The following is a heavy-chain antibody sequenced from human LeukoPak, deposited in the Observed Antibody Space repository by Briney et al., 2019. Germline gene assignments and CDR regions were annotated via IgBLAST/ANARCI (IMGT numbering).Heavy chain of an antibody. Sequence: SQTLSLTCTVSGGSISSGDYYWSWIRQPPGKGLEWIGYIYYSGSTYYNPSLKSRVTISVDTSKNQFSLKLSSVTAADTAVYYCARAYCSSTSCYWLGVRPGARYYGMDVWGQGTTVTVSS. CDR3: ARAYCSSTSCYWLGVRPGARYYGMDV. J-gene: IGHJ6*02. V-gene: IGHV4-30-4*01. D-gene: IGHD2-2*01. CDR2: IYYSGST. CDR1: GGSISSGDYY.